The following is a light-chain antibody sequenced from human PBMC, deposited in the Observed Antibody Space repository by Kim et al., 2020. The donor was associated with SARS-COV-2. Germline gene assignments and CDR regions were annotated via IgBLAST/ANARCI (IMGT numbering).Light chain of an antibody. V-gene: IGKV1-5*03. CDR3: QQYNSYSRPMYT. J-gene: IGKJ2*01. Sequence: DIQMTQSPSTLSASVGDRVTITCRASQSISSWLAWYQQKPGKAPKLLIYKASSLESGVPSRFSGSGSGTEFTLTISSLQPEDFATYYCQQYNSYSRPMYTFGQGTKLEI. CDR1: QSISSW. CDR2: KAS.